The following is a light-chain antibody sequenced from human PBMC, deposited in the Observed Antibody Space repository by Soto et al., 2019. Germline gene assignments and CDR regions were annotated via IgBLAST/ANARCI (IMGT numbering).Light chain of an antibody. V-gene: IGLV2-14*01. CDR2: DVS. CDR1: SSDVGGYNY. J-gene: IGLJ2*01. Sequence: QSALTQPASVSGSPGQSITISCTGTSSDVGGYNYVSWYQQHPGKAPKLIISDVSKRPSGISNRFSGSKSGNKASLTISGLQAEDEADYYCSSYASSSTLEVVFGGGTKLTVL. CDR3: SSYASSSTLEVV.